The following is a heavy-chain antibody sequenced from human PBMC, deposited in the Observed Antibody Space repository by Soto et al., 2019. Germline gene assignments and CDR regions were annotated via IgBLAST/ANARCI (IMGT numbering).Heavy chain of an antibody. D-gene: IGHD6-13*01. V-gene: IGHV3-13*01. CDR3: ARVSIAAAGTLDYYYYMDV. J-gene: IGHJ6*03. CDR1: GFTFSNYD. Sequence: GSLRLSCAASGFTFSNYDMHWVRQATGKGLEWVSVIGIAGDTYYAGSVKGRFTISRENAKNSLYLQMNSLRAGDTAVYYCARVSIAAAGTLDYYYYMDVWGKGTTVTVSS. CDR2: IGIAGDT.